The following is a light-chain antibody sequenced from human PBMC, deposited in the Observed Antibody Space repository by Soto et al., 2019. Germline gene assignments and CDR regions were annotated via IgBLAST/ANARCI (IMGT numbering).Light chain of an antibody. Sequence: EIVLTQYPGTLSLSPGESATLSCRASQSVSSSYLAWYQQKHGQAPRLLIYDASSRATGIPDRFSGSGSGTDFTLTSSRLEPEDFAVYYCQQDGSSPYTFGQGTKLEIK. V-gene: IGKV3-20*01. CDR3: QQDGSSPYT. J-gene: IGKJ2*01. CDR1: QSVSSSY. CDR2: DAS.